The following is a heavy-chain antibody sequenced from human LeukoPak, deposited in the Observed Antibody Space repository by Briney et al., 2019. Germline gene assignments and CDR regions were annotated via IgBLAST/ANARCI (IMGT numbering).Heavy chain of an antibody. CDR1: GFTFGDYA. D-gene: IGHD5-18*01. V-gene: IGHV3-49*03. CDR3: TRSLDSSYYYYYMDV. J-gene: IGHJ6*03. CDR2: IRSKAYGGPT. Sequence: GGSLRLSCTASGFTFGDYAMSWFRQAPGKGLEWVGFIRSKAYGGPTEYAASVKGRFTISRDDSKSIAYLQMNSLKTGDTAVYYCTRSLDSSYYYYYMDVWGKGTTVTVSS.